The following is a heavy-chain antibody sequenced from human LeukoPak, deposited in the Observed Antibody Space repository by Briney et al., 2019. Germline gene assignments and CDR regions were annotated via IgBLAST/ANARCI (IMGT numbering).Heavy chain of an antibody. CDR3: AGDSSGYYYFDY. D-gene: IGHD3-22*01. J-gene: IGHJ4*02. CDR2: IWYDGSNK. V-gene: IGHV3-33*08. Sequence: PGGSLRLSCAASGFTFSSYGMPWVRQAPGKGLEWVAVIWYDGSNKYYADSVKGRFTISRDNSKNTLYLQMNSLRAEDTAVYYCAGDSSGYYYFDYWGQGTLVTVSS. CDR1: GFTFSSYG.